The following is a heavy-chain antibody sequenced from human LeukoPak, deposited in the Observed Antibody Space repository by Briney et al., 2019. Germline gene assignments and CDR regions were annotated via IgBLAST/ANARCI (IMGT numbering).Heavy chain of an antibody. Sequence: GGSLRLSCAVSGFTFYNYGMSWVRQAPGKGLEWVSAITASGAATYIADSVKGRFTISRDNSKNTLYLQMNSLRAEDTAVYYCAKGPAAAGPWDYYFDYWGQGTLVTVSS. CDR2: ITASGAAT. J-gene: IGHJ4*02. V-gene: IGHV3-23*01. CDR3: AKGPAAAGPWDYYFDY. CDR1: GFTFYNYG. D-gene: IGHD6-13*01.